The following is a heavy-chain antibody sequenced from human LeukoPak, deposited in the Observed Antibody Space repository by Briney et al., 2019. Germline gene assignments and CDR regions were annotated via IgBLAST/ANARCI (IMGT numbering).Heavy chain of an antibody. V-gene: IGHV1-69*06. J-gene: IGHJ3*02. D-gene: IGHD2-2*01. Sequence: SVKVSCKASGGTFSSYAISWVRQAPGQGLEWMGGIIPIFGTANYAQKFQGRVTITADKSTSTAYMELSSLRTEDTAVYYCGKDLLPIVVVPGAIFGAFDIWGQGTMVTVSS. CDR1: GGTFSSYA. CDR2: IIPIFGTA. CDR3: GKDLLPIVVVPGAIFGAFDI.